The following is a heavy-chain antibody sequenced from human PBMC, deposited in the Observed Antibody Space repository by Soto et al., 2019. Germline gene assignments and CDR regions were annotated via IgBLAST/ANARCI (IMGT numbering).Heavy chain of an antibody. J-gene: IGHJ4*02. V-gene: IGHV3-30*03. CDR2: ISYDGSNK. Sequence: GGSLRLSCAASGFTFSSYGMHWVRQAPGKGLEWVAVISYDGSNKYYADSVKGRFTISRDNAKNSLYLQMNSLRAEDTAVYYCARGHDYGDCWGQGTLVTVSS. CDR1: GFTFSSYG. CDR3: ARGHDYGDC.